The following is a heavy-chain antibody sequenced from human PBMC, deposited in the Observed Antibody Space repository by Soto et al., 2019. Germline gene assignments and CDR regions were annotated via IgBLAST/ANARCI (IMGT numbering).Heavy chain of an antibody. CDR3: ARDPHSGSYYVPTDY. J-gene: IGHJ4*02. Sequence: QVQLVQSGAEVKKPGASVKVSCKSSGYTFTSYGISWVRQAPGQGLEWMGWISAYNVNTNYAQKLQGRVTMTTDTSTSTAYMEMRSLRSDDTAVYYCARDPHSGSYYVPTDYWGQGTLVTVSS. CDR1: GYTFTSYG. V-gene: IGHV1-18*01. CDR2: ISAYNVNT. D-gene: IGHD1-26*01.